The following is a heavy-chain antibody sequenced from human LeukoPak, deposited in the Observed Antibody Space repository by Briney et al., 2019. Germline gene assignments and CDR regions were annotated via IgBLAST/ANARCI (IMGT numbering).Heavy chain of an antibody. Sequence: SETLSLTCAIYGGSFSDYYWSWIRQPPGKGLEWIGEINHSGSTNYNPSLKSRVTISVDTSKNQFSLKLSSVTAADTAVYYCARPTRGIGYCSGGSCYGAFDIWGQGTMVTVSS. CDR2: INHSGST. J-gene: IGHJ3*02. CDR1: GGSFSDYY. V-gene: IGHV4-34*01. CDR3: ARPTRGIGYCSGGSCYGAFDI. D-gene: IGHD2-15*01.